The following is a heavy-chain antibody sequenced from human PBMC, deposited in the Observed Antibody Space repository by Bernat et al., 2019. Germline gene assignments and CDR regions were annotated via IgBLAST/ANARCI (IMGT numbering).Heavy chain of an antibody. D-gene: IGHD3-10*01. CDR2: TKSDGSTT. J-gene: IGHJ5*02. Sequence: EVQLVESGGGLVQPGGSLRLSCAASGFTFSNYWMHWVRQAPGKGLVWVSRTKSDGSTTNYADSVKGRFTIARDNAKNTLFLQMNSLRAEDTAVYYCARGNLGGWFDPWGQGTLVTVSS. V-gene: IGHV3-74*01. CDR1: GFTFSNYW. CDR3: ARGNLGGWFDP.